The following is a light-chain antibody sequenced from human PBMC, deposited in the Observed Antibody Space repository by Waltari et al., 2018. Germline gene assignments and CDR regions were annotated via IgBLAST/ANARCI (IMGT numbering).Light chain of an antibody. CDR2: WAS. Sequence: DFVMTQSPDSLAVSLGDGATINCKSSQRILYSSNNQNYLAWYQQKPGQPPKLLIPWASTRESGVPDRFSGSGSGTDFTLTISSLQAEDVAVYYCQQYYSTPLTFGGGTKMEIK. J-gene: IGKJ4*01. CDR1: QRILYSSNNQNY. CDR3: QQYYSTPLT. V-gene: IGKV4-1*01.